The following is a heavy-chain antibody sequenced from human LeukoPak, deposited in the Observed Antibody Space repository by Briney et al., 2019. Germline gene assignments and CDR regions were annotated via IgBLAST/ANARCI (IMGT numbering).Heavy chain of an antibody. CDR1: GYTFTGYY. V-gene: IGHV1-2*04. Sequence: ASVKVSCKASGYTFTGYYMHWVRQAPGQGLEWMGWINPNSGGTNYAQKFQGWVTMTRDTSISTAYMELSRLRSDDTAVYYCARWDYYSEEYYFDYWGQGTLVTVSS. CDR3: ARWDYYSEEYYFDY. J-gene: IGHJ4*02. D-gene: IGHD3-22*01. CDR2: INPNSGGT.